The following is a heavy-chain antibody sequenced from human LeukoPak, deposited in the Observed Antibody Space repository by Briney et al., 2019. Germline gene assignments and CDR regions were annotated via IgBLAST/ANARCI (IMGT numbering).Heavy chain of an antibody. Sequence: GGSLRLSCAASGFTFSSYGMHWVRQAPGKGLEWVSSINSGSSHRIYADSVKGRFTISRDNAKNSLYLQMNSLRAEDTAVYYCAREEVTYCSVTTCYSGVDYWGQGTLVTVSS. CDR3: AREEVTYCSVTTCYSGVDY. V-gene: IGHV3-21*01. CDR1: GFTFSSYG. J-gene: IGHJ4*02. D-gene: IGHD2-2*01. CDR2: INSGSSHR.